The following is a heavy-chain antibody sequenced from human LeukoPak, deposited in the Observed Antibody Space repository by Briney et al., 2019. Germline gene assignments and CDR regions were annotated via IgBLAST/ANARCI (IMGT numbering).Heavy chain of an antibody. D-gene: IGHD5-12*01. V-gene: IGHV3-33*01. Sequence: GGSQRLSCVASGFTFSSYAMHWVRQAPGKGLEWVAVIWYDGSNKYYAESVKGRFTISRDNSKNTVYLQMNSLRAEDTAVYYCARDQRDIVAAIGGPGYWGQGTLVTVSS. J-gene: IGHJ4*02. CDR1: GFTFSSYA. CDR3: ARDQRDIVAAIGGPGY. CDR2: IWYDGSNK.